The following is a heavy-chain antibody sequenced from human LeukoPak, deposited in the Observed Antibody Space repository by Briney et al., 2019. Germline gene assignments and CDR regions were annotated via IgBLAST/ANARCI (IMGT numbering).Heavy chain of an antibody. Sequence: QTGGSLRLSCAASGFTFSSYAMSWVRQAPGKGLEWVSGISGGGGNTYYADSVKGRFTISRDDSKNTLFLQMNSLRAEDTAVYYCAKSPYVGDHYGPSAWGQGTLVTVSS. J-gene: IGHJ5*02. V-gene: IGHV3-23*01. CDR1: GFTFSSYA. D-gene: IGHD3-10*01. CDR2: ISGGGGNT. CDR3: AKSPYVGDHYGPSA.